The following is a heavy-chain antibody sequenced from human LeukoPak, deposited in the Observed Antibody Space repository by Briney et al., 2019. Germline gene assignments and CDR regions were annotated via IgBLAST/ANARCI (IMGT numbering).Heavy chain of an antibody. V-gene: IGHV4-59*12. J-gene: IGHJ6*03. Sequence: SETLSLTCTVSGGSISEDYWSWIRQPPGMGLEWIGYVSHSDFNKSNGDITNYNPSLESRITTSRDTSKNQFSLKLSSVTAADTAVYYCAREGYYYDSSGYSYYMDVWGKGTTVTVSS. CDR1: GGSISEDY. D-gene: IGHD3-22*01. CDR3: AREGYYYDSSGYSYYMDV. CDR2: VSHSDFNKSNGDIT.